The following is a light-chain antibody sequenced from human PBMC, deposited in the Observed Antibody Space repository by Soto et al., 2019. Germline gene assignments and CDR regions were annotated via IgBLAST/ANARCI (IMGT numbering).Light chain of an antibody. CDR1: QSVSSN. CDR2: GAS. Sequence: EVVVTQSPATLSVSPGERATLSCRASQSVSSNLAWYQQKPGQAPRLLIYGASTRATGIPARFSGSVSGTEFTLIFSSLQSEDFAVYYCQQYNIWPRAFGQGTKVDLK. V-gene: IGKV3-15*01. CDR3: QQYNIWPRA. J-gene: IGKJ1*01.